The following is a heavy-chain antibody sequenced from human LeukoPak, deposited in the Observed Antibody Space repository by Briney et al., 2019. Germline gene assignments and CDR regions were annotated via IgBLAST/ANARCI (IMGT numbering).Heavy chain of an antibody. J-gene: IGHJ4*02. CDR1: GYSFDEYA. Sequence: GGSLRLSCAGSGYSFDEYAMHWVRQAPGKGLEWVSGINWKSDKIGYADSVKGRFTISRDNSKNSLYLQMNSLRVEDTALYYCAKDRYCTSSSCLIDYWGQGTMVTVSS. D-gene: IGHD2-2*01. CDR2: INWKSDKI. CDR3: AKDRYCTSSSCLIDY. V-gene: IGHV3-9*01.